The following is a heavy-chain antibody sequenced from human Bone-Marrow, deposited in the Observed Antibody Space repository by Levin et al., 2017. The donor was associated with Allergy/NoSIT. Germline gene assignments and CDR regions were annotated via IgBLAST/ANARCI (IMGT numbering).Heavy chain of an antibody. Sequence: PGGSLRLSCTVSGFHFTTHAMSWVRQAPGQGLEWVSAISGSGDSTFYSESVKGRFTISRDNSKNTFSLQMNNLRAEDTGIYYCARDRVVVVGLFQSWGQGTQVTVSS. CDR1: GFHFTTHA. D-gene: IGHD2-15*01. CDR2: ISGSGDST. J-gene: IGHJ5*02. V-gene: IGHV3-23*01. CDR3: ARDRVVVVGLFQS.